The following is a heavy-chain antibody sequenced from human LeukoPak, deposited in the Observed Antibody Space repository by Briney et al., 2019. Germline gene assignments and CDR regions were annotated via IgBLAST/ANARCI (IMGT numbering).Heavy chain of an antibody. CDR1: GGSISSYY. CDR2: IYYSGST. D-gene: IGHD2-8*01. Sequence: PTETLSLTCTVSGGSISSYYWSWIRQPPGKGLEWIGYIYYSGSTNYNPSLKSRVTISVGTSKNQFSLKLSSVTAADTAVYYCARCIRRTRADQNWFDPWGQGTLVTVSS. J-gene: IGHJ5*02. V-gene: IGHV4-59*08. CDR3: ARCIRRTRADQNWFDP.